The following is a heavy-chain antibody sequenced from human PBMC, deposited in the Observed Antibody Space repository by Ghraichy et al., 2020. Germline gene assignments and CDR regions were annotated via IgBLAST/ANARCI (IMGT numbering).Heavy chain of an antibody. V-gene: IGHV4-39*01. CDR2: IYYSGST. CDR3: ARHPPVLRFLEWLPGMVDY. J-gene: IGHJ4*02. CDR1: GGSISSSSYY. D-gene: IGHD3-3*01. Sequence: SETLSLTCTVSGGSISSSSYYWGWIRQPPGKGLEWIGSIYYSGSTYYNPSLKSRVTISVDTSKNQFSLKLSSVTAADTAVYYCARHPPVLRFLEWLPGMVDYWGQGTLVTVSS.